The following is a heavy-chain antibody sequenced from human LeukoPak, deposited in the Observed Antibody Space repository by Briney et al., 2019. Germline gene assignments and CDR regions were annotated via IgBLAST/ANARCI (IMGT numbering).Heavy chain of an antibody. D-gene: IGHD3-10*01. J-gene: IGHJ4*02. CDR2: IRYDGSNK. CDR1: GFSFSNSG. Sequence: GGSLRLSCAASGFSFSNSGMNWVRQAPGKGLEWVSFIRYDGSNKYYADSVKGRFTISRDNSKNTLYLQMNSLRAEDTAVYYCARLPLWFGEAKDYWGQGTLVTVSS. CDR3: ARLPLWFGEAKDY. V-gene: IGHV3-30*02.